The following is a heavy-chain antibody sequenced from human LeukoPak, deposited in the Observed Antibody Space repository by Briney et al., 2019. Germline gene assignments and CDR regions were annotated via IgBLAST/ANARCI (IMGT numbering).Heavy chain of an antibody. J-gene: IGHJ6*03. V-gene: IGHV1-69*05. Sequence: ASVKVSCKASGGTFSSYAISWVRQAPGQGLEWMGGIIPIFGTANYAQKFQGRVTITTDESTSTAYMELSSLRSEDTAVYYCARFEGVPAAKRLDYYYYMDVWGKGTTVTVSS. CDR1: GGTFSSYA. CDR2: IIPIFGTA. D-gene: IGHD2-2*01. CDR3: ARFEGVPAAKRLDYYYYMDV.